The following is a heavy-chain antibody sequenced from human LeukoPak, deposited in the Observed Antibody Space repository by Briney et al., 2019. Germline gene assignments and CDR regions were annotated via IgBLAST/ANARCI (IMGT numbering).Heavy chain of an antibody. J-gene: IGHJ4*02. Sequence: QPGRSLRLSCAASGFTFSSYGMHWVRQAPGKGLEWVAVISYDGSNQYYADSVKGRFTISRDNSKNTLYLQMNSLRAEDTAVYYCAKAGYCSGGSCWSDFDYWGQGTLVTVSS. CDR2: ISYDGSNQ. D-gene: IGHD2-15*01. CDR1: GFTFSSYG. V-gene: IGHV3-30*18. CDR3: AKAGYCSGGSCWSDFDY.